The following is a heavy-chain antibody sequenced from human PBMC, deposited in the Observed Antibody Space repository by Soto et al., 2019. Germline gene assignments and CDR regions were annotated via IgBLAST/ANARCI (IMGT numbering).Heavy chain of an antibody. J-gene: IGHJ4*02. V-gene: IGHV3-7*01. CDR2: IKQDGSEK. CDR1: GFTFSSYW. Sequence: GGSLRLSCAASGFTFSSYWMSWVRQAPGKGLEWVANIKQDGSEKYYVDSVKGRFTISRDNAKNSLYLQMNSLRAEDTAVYYCARDLVTMIVVVPLDYWGQGTLVTVSS. D-gene: IGHD3-22*01. CDR3: ARDLVTMIVVVPLDY.